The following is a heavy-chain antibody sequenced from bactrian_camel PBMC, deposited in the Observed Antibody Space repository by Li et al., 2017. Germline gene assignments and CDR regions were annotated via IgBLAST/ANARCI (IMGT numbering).Heavy chain of an antibody. CDR2: IDTRGNVA. CDR1: GFTSRRYC. J-gene: IGHJ6*01. D-gene: IGHD1*01. Sequence: QLVESGGGSVQAGWSLRLSCAASGFTSRRYCMAWFRQPPGKSREGVAAIDTRGNVAIADSVKGRFSISKDNAGTTLSLQMNDLRPEDTAMYFCAARPINTRRCVAGGTTEFGYWGQGTQVTVS. V-gene: IGHV3S42*01. CDR3: AARPINTRRCVAGGTTEFGY.